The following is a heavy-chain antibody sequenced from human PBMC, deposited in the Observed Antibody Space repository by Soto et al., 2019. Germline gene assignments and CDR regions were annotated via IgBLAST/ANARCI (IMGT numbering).Heavy chain of an antibody. J-gene: IGHJ4*02. CDR2: IDTSSTTI. CDR3: ARDRPYDHHGYTFETFDS. D-gene: IGHD5-12*01. CDR1: GFALSNYR. Sequence: VQLVGSGGDSLQPGGSLRVSCAASGFALSNYRMNWVRQAPGKGLEWLSYIDTSSTTIYNADSVRDRFTISRDNVENSLFLQMHSLRDEDTAVYYCARDRPYDHHGYTFETFDSWGQGTLVTVSS. V-gene: IGHV3-48*02.